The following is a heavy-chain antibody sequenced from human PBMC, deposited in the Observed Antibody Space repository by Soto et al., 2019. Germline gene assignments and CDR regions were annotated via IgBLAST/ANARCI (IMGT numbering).Heavy chain of an antibody. CDR3: ARGSSSGSYYNHYYHYGMDA. J-gene: IGHJ6*02. CDR2: IIPIFGTA. CDR1: GGTFSSYA. V-gene: IGHV1-69*13. D-gene: IGHD1-26*01. Sequence: GASGKVCCKASGGTFSSYAISWVRQAPGQGLEWMGGIIPIFGTANYAQKFQGRVTITADESTSTAYMELSSLRSEDTAVYYCARGSSSGSYYNHYYHYGMDAWGQGTTVTVSS.